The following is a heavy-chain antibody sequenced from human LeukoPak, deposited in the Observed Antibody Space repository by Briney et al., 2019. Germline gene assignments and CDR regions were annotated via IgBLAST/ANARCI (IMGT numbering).Heavy chain of an antibody. J-gene: IGHJ4*02. Sequence: LGGSLRLSCAASGFTFSTYWMTWVRQAPGKGLEWVASLNEDGSEKYYVDSVKGRFPISRDNAQKSLYLEMKSLSAKDTAVYYCARAVTSTEGYWGQGTLVTVSS. CDR3: ARAVTSTEGY. V-gene: IGHV3-7*03. CDR1: GFTFSTYW. CDR2: LNEDGSEK.